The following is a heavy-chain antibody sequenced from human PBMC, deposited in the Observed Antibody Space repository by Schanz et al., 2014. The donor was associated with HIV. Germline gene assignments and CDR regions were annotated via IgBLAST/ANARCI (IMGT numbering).Heavy chain of an antibody. CDR2: IYYSGST. D-gene: IGHD3-22*01. Sequence: QVPLHQWGAGVLKPSETLSLTCIVSGGSISSSSFSWGWIRQSPGKGLEWIGTIYYSGSTYYNPSLKSRVTISVDTPKNLFPLRARSVTAADTAVYHCARLPRHDSSGNYGFDYWGQGTLVTVSS. CDR1: GGSISSSSFS. CDR3: ARLPRHDSSGNYGFDY. V-gene: IGHV4-39*01. J-gene: IGHJ4*02.